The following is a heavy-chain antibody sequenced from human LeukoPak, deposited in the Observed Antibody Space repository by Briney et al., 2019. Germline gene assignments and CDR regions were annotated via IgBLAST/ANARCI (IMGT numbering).Heavy chain of an antibody. D-gene: IGHD2-2*01. CDR2: INPSGGST. J-gene: IGHJ3*02. Sequence: ASVKVSCKASGYTFTSYYMHWVRQAPGQGLEWKGIINPSGGSTSYAQKFQGRVTMTRDTSTSTVYMELSSLRSEDTAVYYCAREGQGYADTFDIWGQGTMVTVSS. CDR1: GYTFTSYY. V-gene: IGHV1-46*01. CDR3: AREGQGYADTFDI.